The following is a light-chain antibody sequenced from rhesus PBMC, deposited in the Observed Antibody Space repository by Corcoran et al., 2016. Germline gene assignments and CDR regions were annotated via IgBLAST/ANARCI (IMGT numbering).Light chain of an antibody. V-gene: IGKV1-25*01. CDR1: QGITKD. J-gene: IGKJ2*01. CDR3: QHYYNIPYS. Sequence: DIQMTQSPSSLSASVGDRVTITCRASQGITKDLAWYQQKPGETPKLLFFEASSLHSGIPSRFSGRGSWTDFTITISSLQPEDFAAYYCQHYYNIPYSFGQGTKVEIK. CDR2: EAS.